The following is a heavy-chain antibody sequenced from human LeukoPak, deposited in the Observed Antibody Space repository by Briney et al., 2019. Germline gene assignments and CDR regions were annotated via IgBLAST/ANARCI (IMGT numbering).Heavy chain of an antibody. CDR1: GYTFTSYG. V-gene: IGHV1-18*01. CDR2: ISAYNGNT. J-gene: IGHJ4*02. D-gene: IGHD3-22*01. CDR3: ARDRDLYYYDSSGYYKEGFDY. Sequence: ASVKVSCKASGYTFTSYGISWVRQAPGQGLEWMGWISAYNGNTNYAQKLQGRVTMTTDTSTSTAYMELRSLRSDDTAVYYCARDRDLYYYDSSGYYKEGFDYWGQGTLVTVSS.